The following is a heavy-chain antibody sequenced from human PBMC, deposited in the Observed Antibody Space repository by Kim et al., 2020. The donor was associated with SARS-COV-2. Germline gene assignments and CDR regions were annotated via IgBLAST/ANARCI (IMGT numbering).Heavy chain of an antibody. CDR1: GFTFSSYD. CDR2: IGTAGDT. J-gene: IGHJ6*01. V-gene: IGHV3-13*04. CDR3: ARTSSPSSAAGLYYYYGMDV. Sequence: GGSLRLSCAASGFTFSSYDMHWVRQATGKGLEWVSAIGTAGDTYYPGSVKGRFTISRENAKNSLYLKMNSLRAGNTAVYYCARTSSPSSAAGLYYYYGMDVWGQGGTGTVSS. D-gene: IGHD6-13*01.